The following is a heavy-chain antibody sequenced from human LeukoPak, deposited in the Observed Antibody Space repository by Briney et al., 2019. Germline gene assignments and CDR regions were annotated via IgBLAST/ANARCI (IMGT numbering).Heavy chain of an antibody. D-gene: IGHD4-23*01. V-gene: IGHV3-7*03. CDR2: IRKDGSEK. CDR1: GFTFSSYW. CDR3: ARYSTLETHNAFDL. J-gene: IGHJ3*01. Sequence: GGSLRLSCAASGFTFSSYWMSWVRQAPGRGPEWVANIRKDGSEKYYVDSVKGRFTISRDNAKNSLYLEMNSLRAEDTAVYFCARYSTLETHNAFDLWGQGTMVTVSS.